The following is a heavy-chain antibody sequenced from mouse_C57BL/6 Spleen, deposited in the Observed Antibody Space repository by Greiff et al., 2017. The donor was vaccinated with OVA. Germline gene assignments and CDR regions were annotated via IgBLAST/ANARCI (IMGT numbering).Heavy chain of an antibody. CDR3: ARTRGNDMDY. V-gene: IGHV1-61*01. CDR2: IYPSDRDT. CDR1: GYTFTSYW. J-gene: IGHJ4*01. Sequence: QVQLQQPGAELVRPGSSVQLSCKASGYTFTSYWMAWVKQRPGQGLEWIGNIYPSDRDTHYHHKFKDTSTLTVDKSSSTAYMQLSSLTSEDSAVDYCARTRGNDMDYWGQGTSVTVSS. D-gene: IGHD3-3*01.